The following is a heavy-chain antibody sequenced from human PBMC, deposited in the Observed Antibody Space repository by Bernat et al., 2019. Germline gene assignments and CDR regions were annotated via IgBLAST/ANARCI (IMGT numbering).Heavy chain of an antibody. CDR2: IYYSGST. CDR3: ARRGLIAARRSNYFDY. Sequence: QVQLQESGPGLVKPSETLSLTCTVSGGSISSFYWSWIRQTPGKGLEWIGYIYYSGSTNYNPSLKSRVTISVDTSKNQFSLKLSSVTAADTAVYYCARRGLIAARRSNYFDYWGQGTLVTVSS. J-gene: IGHJ4*02. D-gene: IGHD6-6*01. CDR1: GGSISSFY. V-gene: IGHV4-59*12.